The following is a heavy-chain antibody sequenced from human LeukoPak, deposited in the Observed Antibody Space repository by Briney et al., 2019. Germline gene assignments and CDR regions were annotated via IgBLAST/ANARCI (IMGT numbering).Heavy chain of an antibody. J-gene: IGHJ5*02. CDR2: INHSGST. V-gene: IGHV4-34*01. D-gene: IGHD5-18*01. CDR1: GGSFSGYY. Sequence: SETLSLTCAVYGGSFSGYYWSWIRQPPGKGLEWIGEINHSGSTNYNPSLKSRVTISVDTSENQFSLKLSSVTAADTAVHYCARGRGYSYGYWFDPWGQGTLVTVSS. CDR3: ARGRGYSYGYWFDP.